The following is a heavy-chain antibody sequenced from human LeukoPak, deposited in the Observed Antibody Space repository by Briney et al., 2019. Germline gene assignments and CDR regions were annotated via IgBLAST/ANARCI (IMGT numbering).Heavy chain of an antibody. CDR2: IYTSGST. Sequence: SETLSLTCTVSGGSISRYYWSWIRQPAGKGLEWIGRIYTSGSTNYDPSLKSRVTISVDKSKNQFSLKLSSVTAADTAVYYCARDGPRYCSSTSCYYFDYWGQGTLVTVSS. CDR3: ARDGPRYCSSTSCYYFDY. V-gene: IGHV4-4*07. D-gene: IGHD2-2*01. CDR1: GGSISRYY. J-gene: IGHJ4*02.